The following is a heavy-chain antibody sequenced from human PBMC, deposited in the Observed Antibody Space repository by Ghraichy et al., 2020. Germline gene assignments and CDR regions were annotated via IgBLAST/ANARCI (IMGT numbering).Heavy chain of an antibody. CDR3: ARDHSRGNGGDY. CDR2: ISSSSSYI. Sequence: GGSLRLSCAASGFTFSSYSMNWVRQAPGKGLEWVSSISSSSSYIYYADSVKGRFTISRDNAKNSLYLQMNSLRAEDTAVYYCARDHSRGNGGDYWGQGTLVTVSS. CDR1: GFTFSSYS. D-gene: IGHD2-8*01. V-gene: IGHV3-21*01. J-gene: IGHJ4*02.